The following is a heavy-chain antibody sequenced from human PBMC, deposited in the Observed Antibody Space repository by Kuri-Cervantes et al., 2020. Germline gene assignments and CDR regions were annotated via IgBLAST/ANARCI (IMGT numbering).Heavy chain of an antibody. CDR2: INPSGGST. CDR3: ARARIQLRASDY. Sequence: ASVKVSCKASGYTFTSYYMHWVRQAPGQGLEWVGIINPSGGSTSYAQKFQGRVTMTRDTSTSTVYMELSSLRSEDTAVYYCARARIQLRASDYWGQGTLVTVSS. J-gene: IGHJ4*02. V-gene: IGHV1-46*01. D-gene: IGHD5-18*01. CDR1: GYTFTSYY.